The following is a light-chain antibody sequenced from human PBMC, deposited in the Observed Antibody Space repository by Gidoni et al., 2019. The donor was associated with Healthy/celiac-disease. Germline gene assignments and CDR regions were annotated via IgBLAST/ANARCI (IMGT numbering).Light chain of an antibody. Sequence: QSALTQPASVSGSPGQSITISCTGTSSDVGGYNYVSWYPQHPGKAPKLMIYEVSNRPSGVSNRFSGSKSGNTASLTISGLQAEDEADYYCSSYTSSSSSRVFGGGTKLTVL. CDR3: SSYTSSSSSRV. V-gene: IGLV2-14*01. CDR2: EVS. CDR1: SSDVGGYNY. J-gene: IGLJ3*02.